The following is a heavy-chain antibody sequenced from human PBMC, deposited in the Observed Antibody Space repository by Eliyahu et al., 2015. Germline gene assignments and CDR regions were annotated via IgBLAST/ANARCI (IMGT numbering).Heavy chain of an antibody. J-gene: IGHJ6*02. Sequence: GMHWVRQAPGKGLEWVAVISYDGSNKYYADSVKGRFTISRDNSKNTLYLQMNSLRAEDTAVYYCAKDLGYYDFWSGFGARRDGMDVWGQGTTVTVSS. D-gene: IGHD3-3*01. CDR3: AKDLGYYDFWSGFGARRDGMDV. CDR1: G. CDR2: ISYDGSNK. V-gene: IGHV3-30*18.